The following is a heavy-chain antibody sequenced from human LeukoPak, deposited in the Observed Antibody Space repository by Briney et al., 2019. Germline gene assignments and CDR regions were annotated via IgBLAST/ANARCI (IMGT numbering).Heavy chain of an antibody. D-gene: IGHD3-3*01. V-gene: IGHV3-53*01. Sequence: QSGGSLRLSCAASGFTVSSNYMSWVRQAPGKGLEWVSVIYSGGSTYYADSVKGRFTISRDNSKNTLYLQMNSLRAKDTAVYYCARDVNYDPREGEHVWGQGTLVTVSS. CDR3: ARDVNYDPREGEHV. CDR1: GFTVSSNY. J-gene: IGHJ4*02. CDR2: IYSGGST.